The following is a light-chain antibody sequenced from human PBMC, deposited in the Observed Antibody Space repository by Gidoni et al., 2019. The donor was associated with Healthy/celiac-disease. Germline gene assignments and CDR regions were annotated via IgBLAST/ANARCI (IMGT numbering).Light chain of an antibody. CDR1: QSISSW. J-gene: IGKJ2*03. Sequence: DLQMTQSPSTLSASVGDRVTITCRASQSISSWLAWYQQPPGKAPKRLIYKASSLESGVPSRFSGSGSGTEFTLTICSLQPDDFATYHCKQYNSYLYSFGQGTKLEIK. V-gene: IGKV1-5*03. CDR3: KQYNSYLYS. CDR2: KAS.